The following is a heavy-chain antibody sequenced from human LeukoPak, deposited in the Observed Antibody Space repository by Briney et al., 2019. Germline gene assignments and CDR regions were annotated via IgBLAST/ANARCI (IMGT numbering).Heavy chain of an antibody. CDR2: IYYSGST. CDR1: GGSISSGDYY. D-gene: IGHD3-10*01. Sequence: SQTLSLTCTVSGGSISSGDYYWSWIRQPPGKGLEWIGYIYYSGSTYYNPSLKSRVTISVDTSKNQFSLKLSSVTAADTAAYYCARDFLWFGESDEYYGMDVWGKGTTVTVSS. V-gene: IGHV4-30-4*01. CDR3: ARDFLWFGESDEYYGMDV. J-gene: IGHJ6*04.